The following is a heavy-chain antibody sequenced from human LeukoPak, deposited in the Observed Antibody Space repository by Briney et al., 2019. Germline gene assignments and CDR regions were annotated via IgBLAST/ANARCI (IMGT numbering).Heavy chain of an antibody. J-gene: IGHJ3*02. Sequence: GGSLRLSCAASGFTFSSYGMHWVRQAPGKGLEWVAVISYDGSNKYYADSVKGRFTISRDNSKNTLYLQMNSLRAEDTAVYYCAKGWRDCSGGRCYGTGYAFDIWGQGKMVTVSS. D-gene: IGHD2-15*01. CDR1: GFTFSSYG. CDR2: ISYDGSNK. CDR3: AKGWRDCSGGRCYGTGYAFDI. V-gene: IGHV3-30*18.